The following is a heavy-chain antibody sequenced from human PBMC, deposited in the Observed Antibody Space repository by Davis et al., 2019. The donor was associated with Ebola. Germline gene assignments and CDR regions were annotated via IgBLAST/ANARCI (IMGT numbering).Heavy chain of an antibody. CDR2: IYYSGST. V-gene: IGHV4-59*08. D-gene: IGHD2-8*02. Sequence: SETLSLTCTVSGGSISSYYWSWIRQPPGKGLEWIGYIYYSGSTNYNPSLKSRVTISVDTSKNQFSLRLSSMTAADTAVYYCATRTSLTGAHFDHWGQGTLVTVSS. J-gene: IGHJ4*02. CDR3: ATRTSLTGAHFDH. CDR1: GGSISSYY.